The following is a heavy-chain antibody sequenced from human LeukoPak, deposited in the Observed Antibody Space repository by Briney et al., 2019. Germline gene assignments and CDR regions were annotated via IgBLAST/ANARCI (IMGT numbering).Heavy chain of an antibody. J-gene: IGHJ6*03. D-gene: IGHD3-10*01. CDR3: ALGARGWNYYYMDV. CDR2: INPSGGST. V-gene: IGHV1-46*01. CDR1: GYTFTSYY. Sequence: ASVKVSCKASGYTFTSYYMHWVRQAPGQGLEWMGIINPSGGSTSYAQKFQGRVTITADKSTSTAYMELSSLRSEDTAVYYCALGARGWNYYYMDVWGKGTTVTVSS.